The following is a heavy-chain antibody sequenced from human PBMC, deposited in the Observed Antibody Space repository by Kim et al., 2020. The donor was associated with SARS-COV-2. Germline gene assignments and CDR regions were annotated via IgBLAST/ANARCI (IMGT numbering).Heavy chain of an antibody. CDR3: ARESRRSNIVGATSNGNGHYYYYGMEV. CDR1: GGTFSSYA. CDR2: IIPILGIA. D-gene: IGHD1-26*01. V-gene: IGHV1-69*04. Sequence: SVKVSCKASGGTFSSYAISWVRQAPGQGLEWMGRIIPILGIANYAQKFQGRVTITADKSTSTAYMELSSLRSEDTAVYYCARESRRSNIVGATSNGNGHYYYYGMEVWGEGTTVTASS. J-gene: IGHJ6*01.